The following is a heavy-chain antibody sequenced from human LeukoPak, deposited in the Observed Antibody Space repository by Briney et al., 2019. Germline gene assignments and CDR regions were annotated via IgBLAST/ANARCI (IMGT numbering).Heavy chain of an antibody. J-gene: IGHJ2*01. Sequence: MSSETLSLTCTVSGCSISSYHRSWIRQPPGKGLEWIGYIYYSGSTNYNPSLKSRVTISVDTSKKQFSLKVRSVTAADTAVYYCARRDSPFDLWGRGTLVTVS. CDR3: ARRDSPFDL. V-gene: IGHV4-59*01. D-gene: IGHD3-22*01. CDR2: IYYSGST. CDR1: GCSISSYH.